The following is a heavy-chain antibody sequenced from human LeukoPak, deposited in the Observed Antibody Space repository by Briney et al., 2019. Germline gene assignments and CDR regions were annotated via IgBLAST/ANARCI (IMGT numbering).Heavy chain of an antibody. D-gene: IGHD2-15*01. CDR3: AKDGGSDPDSFDI. J-gene: IGHJ3*02. CDR1: GFTFSSYA. Sequence: GGSLRLSCAASGFTFSSYAMHWVRQAPGKGLEWVAVISYDGSNKYYADSVKGRFTISRDNSKNTLYLQMNSLRAEDTAVYYCAKDGGSDPDSFDIWGQGTMVTVSS. CDR2: ISYDGSNK. V-gene: IGHV3-30*04.